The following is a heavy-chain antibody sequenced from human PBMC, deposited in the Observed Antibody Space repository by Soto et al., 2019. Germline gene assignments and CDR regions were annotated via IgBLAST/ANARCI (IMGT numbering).Heavy chain of an antibody. CDR3: ARVWGGAIDI. CDR1: GGSFSGYF. Sequence: SETLSLTCAVYGGSFSGYFWSWIRQPPGKGLEWIGEINHSGSTNYNPSLKSRVTISVDTSKNQFSLRLSSVTAADTAVYYCARVWGGAIDIWGQGTMVTVSS. CDR2: INHSGST. D-gene: IGHD3-10*01. V-gene: IGHV4-34*01. J-gene: IGHJ3*02.